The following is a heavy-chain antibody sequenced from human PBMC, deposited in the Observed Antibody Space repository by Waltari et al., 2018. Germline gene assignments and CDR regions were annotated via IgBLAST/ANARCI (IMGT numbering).Heavy chain of an antibody. CDR1: GFTVTNYY. Sequence: HLVESGGGLIQPGGSLRLSCAASGFTVTNYYMSWVRQAPGRGLECVSVIYSAVTTYYADSVKGRFTISRDTFRNTLYLQMDNLRPDDTAVYYCARGNTASLDYWGQGTLVTVS. CDR3: ARGNTASLDY. J-gene: IGHJ4*02. CDR2: IYSAVTT. D-gene: IGHD2-21*02. V-gene: IGHV3-53*01.